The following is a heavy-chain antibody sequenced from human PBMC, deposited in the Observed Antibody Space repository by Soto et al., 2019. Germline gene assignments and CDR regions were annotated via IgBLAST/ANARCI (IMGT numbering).Heavy chain of an antibody. J-gene: IGHJ4*02. V-gene: IGHV3-11*05. Sequence: QVHLVESGGGLVKPGGSLRLSCAASGFTFSDYYMTWIRQAPGKGLEWLSYISGSSAYRNYADSVKGRFTISRDNTKNSLYLQMNSLRAEDTAVYYCARDFVGGYSRRSFDYWGPGTLVTVSS. CDR3: ARDFVGGYSRRSFDY. D-gene: IGHD5-18*01. CDR1: GFTFSDYY. CDR2: ISGSSAYR.